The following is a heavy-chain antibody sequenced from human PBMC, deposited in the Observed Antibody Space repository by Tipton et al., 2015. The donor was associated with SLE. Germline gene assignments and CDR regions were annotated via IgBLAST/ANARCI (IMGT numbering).Heavy chain of an antibody. CDR2: IYYSGTT. V-gene: IGHV4-39*07. CDR3: ARDSFLADDAFDI. Sequence: TLSLTCTVSGGSIRISNNYWGWIRQPPGKGLEWVGQIYYSGTTNYNPSLESRVTISGDTSKNQFSLKLTSVTAADTAVYYCARDSFLADDAFDIWGQGTMVTVSS. CDR1: GGSIRISNNY. J-gene: IGHJ3*02. D-gene: IGHD2/OR15-2a*01.